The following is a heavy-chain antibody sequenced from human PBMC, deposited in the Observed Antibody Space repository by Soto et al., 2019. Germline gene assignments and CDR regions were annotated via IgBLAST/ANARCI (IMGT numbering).Heavy chain of an antibody. CDR2: INPNSGGT. CDR3: ARDRVTMVRGVIYYYYGMDV. D-gene: IGHD3-10*01. V-gene: IGHV1-2*02. Sequence: GASVKVSCKDSGFTLTVNYIYWARQAPGQGLEWMGWINPNSGGTNYAQKFQGRVTMTRDTSISTAYMELSRLRSDDTAVYYCARDRVTMVRGVIYYYYGMDVWGQGTTVTVSS. J-gene: IGHJ6*02. CDR1: GFTLTVNY.